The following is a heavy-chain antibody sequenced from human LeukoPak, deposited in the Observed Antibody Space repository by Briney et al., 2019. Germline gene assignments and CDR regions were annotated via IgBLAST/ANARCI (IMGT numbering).Heavy chain of an antibody. Sequence: PSETLSLTCTVSGYSISSGYYWGWIRQPPGKGLEWIGSIYHSESTYYNPSLKSRVTISVDTSKNQFSLKLSSVTAADTAVYYCAAFPGGDDPWGQGTLVTVSS. V-gene: IGHV4-38-2*02. CDR3: AAFPGGDDP. J-gene: IGHJ5*02. D-gene: IGHD1-14*01. CDR2: IYHSEST. CDR1: GYSISSGYY.